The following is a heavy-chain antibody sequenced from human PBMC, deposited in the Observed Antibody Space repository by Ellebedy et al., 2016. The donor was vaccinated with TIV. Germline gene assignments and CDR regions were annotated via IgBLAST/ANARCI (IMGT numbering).Heavy chain of an antibody. D-gene: IGHD4-17*01. CDR1: GFPVTSNY. CDR2: ISSDSSDL. J-gene: IGHJ2*01. CDR3: AKGGSKSDYSFNL. V-gene: IGHV3-21*04. Sequence: GESLKISCAASGFPVTSNYMNWVRQAPGKAPAWISSISSDSSDLSYAASLKGRFTISRDNSQNTLYLQMNSLRAEDKAVDYYAKGGSKSDYSFNLWGRGTLVTVSS.